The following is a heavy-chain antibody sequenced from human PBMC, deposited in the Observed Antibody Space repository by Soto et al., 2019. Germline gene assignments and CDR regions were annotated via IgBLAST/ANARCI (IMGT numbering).Heavy chain of an antibody. Sequence: ASVKVSCKASGYTFTSYGISWVRQAPGQGLEWMGWISAYNGNTNYAQKLQGRVTMTTDTSTSTAYMELRGLRSDDTAVYYCASSGSGSSNYYYGMDVWGQGTTVTVS. J-gene: IGHJ6*02. CDR1: GYTFTSYG. D-gene: IGHD1-26*01. CDR2: ISAYNGNT. V-gene: IGHV1-18*04. CDR3: ASSGSGSSNYYYGMDV.